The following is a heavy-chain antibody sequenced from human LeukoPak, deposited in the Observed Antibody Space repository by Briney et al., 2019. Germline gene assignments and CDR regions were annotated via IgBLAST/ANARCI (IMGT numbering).Heavy chain of an antibody. V-gene: IGHV1-69*13. J-gene: IGHJ5*02. CDR3: APSGEYNWFDP. CDR2: IIPIFGTA. CDR1: GGTFSSYA. Sequence: ASVKVSCKASGGTFSSYAISWVRQAPGQGLEWMGGIIPIFGTANHAQKFQGRVTITADESTSTAYMELSSLRSEDTAVYYCAPSGEYNWFDPWGQGTLATVSS. D-gene: IGHD3-16*01.